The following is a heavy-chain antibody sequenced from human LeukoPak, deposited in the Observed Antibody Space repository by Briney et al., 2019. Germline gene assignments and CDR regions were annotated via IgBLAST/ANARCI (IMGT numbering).Heavy chain of an antibody. J-gene: IGHJ6*02. Sequence: ASVKVSCKVSGYTLTELSMHWVRQAPGKGLEWMGDFDPEDGETIYAQKFQGRVTMTEDTSTDTAYMELSSLRSEDTAVYYCATDRGPMVRGVYYYYGMDVWGQGTTVTVSS. D-gene: IGHD3-10*01. V-gene: IGHV1-24*01. CDR3: ATDRGPMVRGVYYYYGMDV. CDR1: GYTLTELS. CDR2: FDPEDGET.